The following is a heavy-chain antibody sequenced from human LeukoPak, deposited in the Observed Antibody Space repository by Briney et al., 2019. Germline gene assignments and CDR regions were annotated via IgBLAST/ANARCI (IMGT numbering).Heavy chain of an antibody. CDR2: IYYSGST. V-gene: IGHV4-59*12. CDR3: AREVYYGRYFDY. CDR1: GGSISSYY. J-gene: IGHJ4*02. Sequence: SETLTLTCTVSGGSISSYYWSWIRQPPGKGLEWIGYIYYSGSTNYNPSLKSRVTISVDTSKNQFSLKLSSVTAADTAVYYCAREVYYGRYFDYWGQGTLVTVSS. D-gene: IGHD3-10*01.